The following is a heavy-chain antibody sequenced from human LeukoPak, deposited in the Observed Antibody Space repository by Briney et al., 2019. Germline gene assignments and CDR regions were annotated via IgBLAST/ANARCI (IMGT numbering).Heavy chain of an antibody. D-gene: IGHD3-10*01. CDR2: IFYSGST. Sequence: SETLSLTCTVSGGSISSYYWGWIRQPPGKGLEWIGNIFYSGSTYYSPSLKRRVTISLDTSRNQFSLKLNSVTAADTAVYYCAKSNGYGLVDIWGQGTVVTVSS. CDR3: AKSNGYGLVDI. V-gene: IGHV4-59*12. J-gene: IGHJ3*02. CDR1: GGSISSYY.